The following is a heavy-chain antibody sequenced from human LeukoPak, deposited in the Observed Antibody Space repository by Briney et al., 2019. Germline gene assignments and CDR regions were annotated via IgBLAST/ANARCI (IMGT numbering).Heavy chain of an antibody. Sequence: SQTLSLTCTVSGGSISSGGYYWSWIRQHPGKGLEWIGYIYYSGSTYYNPSLKSRVTISVDTSKNQFSLKLSSVTAADTAVYYCAGRFYSSGWYVVDYWGQGTLVTVSS. CDR3: AGRFYSSGWYVVDY. V-gene: IGHV4-31*03. J-gene: IGHJ4*02. CDR2: IYYSGST. CDR1: GGSISSGGYY. D-gene: IGHD6-19*01.